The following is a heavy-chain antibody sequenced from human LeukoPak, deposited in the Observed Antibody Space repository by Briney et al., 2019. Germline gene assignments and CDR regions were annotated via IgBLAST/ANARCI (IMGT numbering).Heavy chain of an antibody. Sequence: PSETLSPTCTVSGGPISSYYWSWFRQPPGKGLDGFAFIPTSGSTKYNPSLQSRVTIPVDTSKNQFALKLTSVTAADTAEYYCARRRGYCSSSSCYGFDPWGQGTLVTVSS. V-gene: IGHV4-4*08. CDR1: GGPISSYY. D-gene: IGHD2-2*01. CDR3: ARRRGYCSSSSCYGFDP. CDR2: IPTSGST. J-gene: IGHJ5*02.